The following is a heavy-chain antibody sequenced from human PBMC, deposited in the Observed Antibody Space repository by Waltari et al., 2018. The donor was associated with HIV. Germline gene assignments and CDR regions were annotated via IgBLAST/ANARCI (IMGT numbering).Heavy chain of an antibody. CDR1: GGSISSYY. V-gene: IGHV4-59*01. CDR3: ARVSSGGGGGNRYFDY. CDR2: IYYIGST. J-gene: IGHJ4*02. Sequence: QVQLQESGPGLVKPSETVSLTCTVSGGSISSYYWTWIRQPPGKGLDVIGYIYYIGSTNYNPSLKSRVTISVDTSKNQFSLKLSSVTAADTAVYYCARVSSGGGGGNRYFDYWGQGALVTVSS. D-gene: IGHD2-15*01.